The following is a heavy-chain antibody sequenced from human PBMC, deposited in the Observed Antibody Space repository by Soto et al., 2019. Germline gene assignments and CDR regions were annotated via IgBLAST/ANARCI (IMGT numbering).Heavy chain of an antibody. CDR1: GFTFSDYA. J-gene: IGHJ4*02. CDR2: ISSSGGHT. V-gene: IGHV3-23*01. Sequence: EVQLLESGGGLVQPGGSLRLSCAASGFTFSDYAMSWVRQAPGKGLDWVSAISSSGGHTFYADSVKGRFTISRDNSKNTLYLQVNSLRAEDTAVYYCAKLLRPGLQFFDFWRQGTLVTVSS. D-gene: IGHD4-4*01. CDR3: AKLLRPGLQFFDF.